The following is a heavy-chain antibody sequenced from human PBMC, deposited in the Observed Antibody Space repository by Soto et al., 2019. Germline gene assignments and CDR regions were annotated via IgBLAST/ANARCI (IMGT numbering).Heavy chain of an antibody. CDR3: AKDFAPDGGYEGGFGV. D-gene: IGHD5-12*01. Sequence: EVKLVESGGALVQPGRSLRLSCPVSGFTFEDYAMHWVRQAPGRGLEWVAGIGWNSGIIGSGDSVKGRFTISRDNPKDSLYLQMNSLSPEDTALYYCAKDFAPDGGYEGGFGVWGQGTRVIVSS. V-gene: IGHV3-9*01. J-gene: IGHJ3*01. CDR2: IGWNSGII. CDR1: GFTFEDYA.